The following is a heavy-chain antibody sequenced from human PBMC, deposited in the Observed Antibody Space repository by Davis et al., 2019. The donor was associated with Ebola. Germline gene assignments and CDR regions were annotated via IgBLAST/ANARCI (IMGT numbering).Heavy chain of an antibody. CDR3: ARDSGGSYLFDY. J-gene: IGHJ4*02. CDR1: GYTFTSYG. V-gene: IGHV1-18*01. CDR2: ISAYNGNT. D-gene: IGHD2-15*01. Sequence: SVTLSCKASGYTFTSYGISWVRQAPGQGLEWMGWISAYNGNTNYAQKFQGRVTITRDTSASTAYMELSSLRSEDTAVYYCARDSGGSYLFDYWGQGTLVTVSS.